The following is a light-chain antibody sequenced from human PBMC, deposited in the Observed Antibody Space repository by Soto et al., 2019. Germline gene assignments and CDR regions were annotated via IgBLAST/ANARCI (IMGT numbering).Light chain of an antibody. CDR3: PQYNSYRA. J-gene: IGKJ1*01. CDR2: KAS. CDR1: QSISKW. V-gene: IGKV1-5*03. Sequence: DIQMTQSTYTMSSSIGYRFTITCRASQSISKWLAWHQQKPGKPPNILIYKASSLESGVPSRFRGSGSGTEFTLTISSLQPDDFATYYCPQYNSYRALGHGTKVDIK.